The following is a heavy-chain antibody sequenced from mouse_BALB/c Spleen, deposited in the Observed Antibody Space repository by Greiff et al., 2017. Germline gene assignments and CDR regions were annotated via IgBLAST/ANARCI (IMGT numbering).Heavy chain of an antibody. CDR3: AREAYGNTYAMDY. J-gene: IGHJ4*01. V-gene: IGHV1-39*01. CDR2: INPYYGST. CDR1: GYSFTDYI. Sequence: VQLQQTGPELVKPGASVKISCKASGYSFTDYIMLWVKQSHGKSLEWIGNINPYYGSTSYNLKFKGKATLTVDKSSSTAYMQLNSLTSEDSAVYYCAREAYGNTYAMDYWGQGTSVTVSS. D-gene: IGHD2-1*01.